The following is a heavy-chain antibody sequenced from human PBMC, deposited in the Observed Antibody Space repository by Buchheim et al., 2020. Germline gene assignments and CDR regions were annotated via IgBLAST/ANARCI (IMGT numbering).Heavy chain of an antibody. J-gene: IGHJ6*02. CDR3: ARGYDSRYYYGMDV. V-gene: IGHV4-30-2*01. D-gene: IGHD3-22*01. Sequence: QVQLQQSGSGLVKPSQTLSLTCAVSGGSISSGGFSWNWIRQPPGKGLEWIGYIYRTGSTYYNPSLRSRVTISVDRSKNKFSLKLTSVTAADTAVYYCARGYDSRYYYGMDVWGQGTT. CDR2: IYRTGST. CDR1: GGSISSGGFS.